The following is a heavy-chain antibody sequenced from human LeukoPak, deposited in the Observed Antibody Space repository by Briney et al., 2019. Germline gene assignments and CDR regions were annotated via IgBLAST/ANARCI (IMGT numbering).Heavy chain of an antibody. CDR3: VRSRGYSYGYSYYFDY. Sequence: GESLKISCKASGYDLSKYWIGWVRQMPGKGLEWMGTIYPGDSDTRYCPSFRGQVTITADKSIPTAYLQWSSLKASDTAIYYCVRSRGYSYGYSYYFDYWGQGTLVTVSS. V-gene: IGHV5-51*01. J-gene: IGHJ4*02. D-gene: IGHD5-18*01. CDR1: GYDLSKYW. CDR2: IYPGDSDT.